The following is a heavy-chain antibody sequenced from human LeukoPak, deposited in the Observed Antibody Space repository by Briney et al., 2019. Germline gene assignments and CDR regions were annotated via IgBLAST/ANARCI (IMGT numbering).Heavy chain of an antibody. CDR1: GFTFSSYA. CDR2: ISTSGGSS. D-gene: IGHD3-22*01. V-gene: IGHV3-23*01. CDR3: AIMHPYYDGSGYWVQ. J-gene: IGHJ4*02. Sequence: GGSLRLSCAASGFTFSSYAMSWVRQAPGKGLEWVSGISTSGGSSSYADSVKGRFTISRDNPRNTLYMQMNSLRAEDTALYYCAIMHPYYDGSGYWVQWGQRTLVTVSS.